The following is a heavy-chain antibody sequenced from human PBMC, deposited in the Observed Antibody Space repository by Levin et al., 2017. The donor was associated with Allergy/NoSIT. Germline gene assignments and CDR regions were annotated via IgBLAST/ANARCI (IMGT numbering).Heavy chain of an antibody. J-gene: IGHJ4*02. V-gene: IGHV4-61*01. CDR1: GGSVSSGSYY. D-gene: IGHD3-22*01. CDR3: ARGHYDSRGYYFYY. Sequence: SQTLSLTCTVSGGSVSSGSYYWSWIRQPPGRGLEWIGYIYYSGSTNYNPSLKSRVTISVDTSKNQFSLKLSSVTAADTAVYYCARGHYDSRGYYFYYWGQGTLVTVSS. CDR2: IYYSGST.